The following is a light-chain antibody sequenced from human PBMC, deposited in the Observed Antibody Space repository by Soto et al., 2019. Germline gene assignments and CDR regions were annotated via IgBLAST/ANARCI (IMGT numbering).Light chain of an antibody. CDR3: QQRRSWQVT. Sequence: EIVMTQSPATLSVSPGERATLSCRASQSVRSNLAWYQQKPGQAPRLLIYGASTRATGIPARFSGSGSGTEFTLTISSLQSEDFAVYYCQQRRSWQVTFGQGTRLEIK. CDR2: GAS. CDR1: QSVRSN. J-gene: IGKJ5*01. V-gene: IGKV3-15*01.